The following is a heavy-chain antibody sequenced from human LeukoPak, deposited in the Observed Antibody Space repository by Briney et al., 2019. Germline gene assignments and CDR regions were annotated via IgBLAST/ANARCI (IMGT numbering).Heavy chain of an antibody. CDR1: GYSFTNYW. D-gene: IGHD2-2*01. CDR3: ARLLGYCSSTSCPNYYGMDV. J-gene: IGHJ6*02. V-gene: IGHV5-51*01. CDR2: MYPDDSDI. Sequence: GESLKISCKGSGYSFTNYWIGWVRQMPGKGLEWMGIMYPDDSDIRYSPTYQGQVTFSADKSISTAYLQWSSLQASDSGIYYCARLLGYCSSTSCPNYYGMDVWGQGTTVTVSS.